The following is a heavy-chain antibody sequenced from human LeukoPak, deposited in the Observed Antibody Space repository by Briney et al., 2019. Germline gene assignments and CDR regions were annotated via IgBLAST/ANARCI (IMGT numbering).Heavy chain of an antibody. Sequence: TGGSLRLSCAASGFTFSSYAMSWVRQAPGKGLEWVSAISGSGGSTYYADSVKGRFTISRDNSKNTLYLQMNSLKTEDTAVYYCTSPVDIVATIGYWGQGTLVTVSS. D-gene: IGHD5-12*01. CDR1: GFTFSSYA. J-gene: IGHJ4*02. CDR3: TSPVDIVATIGY. CDR2: ISGSGGST. V-gene: IGHV3-23*01.